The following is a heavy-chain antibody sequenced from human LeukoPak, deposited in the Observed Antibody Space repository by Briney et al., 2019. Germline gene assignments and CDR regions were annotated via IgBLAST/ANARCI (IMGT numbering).Heavy chain of an antibody. Sequence: SETLSLTCTVSGGSISSYYWSWIRQPPGKGLEWIGYIYYSGSTNYNPSLKSRVTISVDTSENQFSLKLSSVTAADTAVYYCARDGDGYNYNRFDYWGQGTLVTVSS. CDR1: GGSISSYY. CDR2: IYYSGST. CDR3: ARDGDGYNYNRFDY. D-gene: IGHD5-24*01. V-gene: IGHV4-59*01. J-gene: IGHJ4*02.